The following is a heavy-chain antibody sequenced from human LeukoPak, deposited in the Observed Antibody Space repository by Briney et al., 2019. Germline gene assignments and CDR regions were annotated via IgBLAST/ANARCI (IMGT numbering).Heavy chain of an antibody. CDR1: GGSISSSSYY. CDR3: ASYGSGSYRFDP. CDR2: IYYSGGT. J-gene: IGHJ5*02. V-gene: IGHV4-39*07. Sequence: SETLSLTCTVSGGSISSSSYYWGWIRQPPGKGLEWIGSIYYSGGTYYNPSLKSRVIISVDTSKNQFSLKLNSVTAADTAVYYCASYGSGSYRFDPWGQGTLVTVSS. D-gene: IGHD3-10*01.